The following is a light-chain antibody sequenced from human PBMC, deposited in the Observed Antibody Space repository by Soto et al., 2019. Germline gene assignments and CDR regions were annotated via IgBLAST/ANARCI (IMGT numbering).Light chain of an antibody. CDR1: SDDVGGYNY. J-gene: IGLJ1*01. CDR3: GSWDSSLSAYV. V-gene: IGLV2-14*01. CDR2: EVN. Sequence: QSALTQPASVSGSPGQSITISCTGTSDDVGGYNYVSWYQQHPGKAPKLMIFEVNNRPSGVSNRFSGSRSGNTASLTISGLQAEDEADYYCGSWDSSLSAYVFGTGTKLTVL.